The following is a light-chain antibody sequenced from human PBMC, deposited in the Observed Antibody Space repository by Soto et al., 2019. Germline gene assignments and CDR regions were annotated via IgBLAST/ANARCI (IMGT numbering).Light chain of an antibody. Sequence: DLQMTQSPSTLSASVGDRVTITCRASQSISSWLAWYQQKPGKAPKLLIYKASSLESGVPLRFSGSGSGTEFTLTISSLQPDDFATYYCQQYNSYPYTFGQGTKLEIK. CDR2: KAS. CDR3: QQYNSYPYT. CDR1: QSISSW. J-gene: IGKJ2*01. V-gene: IGKV1-5*03.